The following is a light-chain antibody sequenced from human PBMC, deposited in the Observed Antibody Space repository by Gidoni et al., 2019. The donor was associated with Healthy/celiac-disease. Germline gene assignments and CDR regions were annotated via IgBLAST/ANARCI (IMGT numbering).Light chain of an antibody. CDR2: QDS. CDR1: KLGDKY. CDR3: QAWDSSTFYV. Sequence: SSELPQPPSVSVSPGQTASITCSGDKLGDKYACWYQQKPGQSPVLVIYQDSKRPSGIPERFSGSNSGNTATLTISGTQAMDEADYYCQAWDSSTFYVFGTGTKVTVL. J-gene: IGLJ1*01. V-gene: IGLV3-1*01.